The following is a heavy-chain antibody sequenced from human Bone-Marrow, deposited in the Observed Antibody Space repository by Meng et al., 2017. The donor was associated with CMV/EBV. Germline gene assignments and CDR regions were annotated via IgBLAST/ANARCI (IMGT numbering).Heavy chain of an antibody. CDR1: GYNFATYW. V-gene: IGHV5-51*01. D-gene: IGHD4-17*01. CDR3: ARHLRRSPFDS. CDR2: IYPGDSDT. Sequence: ISCKGSGYNFATYWIGGVRQKPGKGLEWMGIIYPGDSDTRYSPSFQGQVTISVDKSINTAYLQWSSLKASDTAIYYCARHLRRSPFDSWGQGTLVTVSS. J-gene: IGHJ4*02.